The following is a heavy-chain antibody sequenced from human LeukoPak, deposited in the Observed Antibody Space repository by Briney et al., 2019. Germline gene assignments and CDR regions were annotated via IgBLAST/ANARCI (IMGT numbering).Heavy chain of an antibody. V-gene: IGHV3-11*04. Sequence: LSLTCTVSGGSISSYYWTWIRQAPGKGLEWVSYISSSGRTKYYADSVKGRFTISRDNAKKSLYLQMNSLRAEDTAVYYCARDVNYDILAGYGFDIWGQGTMVTVSS. J-gene: IGHJ3*02. CDR2: ISSSGRTK. CDR1: GGSISSYY. CDR3: ARDVNYDILAGYGFDI. D-gene: IGHD3-9*01.